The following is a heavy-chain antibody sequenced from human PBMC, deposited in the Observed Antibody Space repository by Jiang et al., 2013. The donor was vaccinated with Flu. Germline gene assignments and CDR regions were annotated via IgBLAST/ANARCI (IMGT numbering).Heavy chain of an antibody. J-gene: IGHJ4*02. Sequence: LLKPSETLSLTCAVYGGSFSGYYWSWIRQPPGKGLEWIGEINHSGSTNYNPSLKSRVTISVDTSKNQFSLKLSSVTAADTAVYYCASSGVVVPAAIDYWGQGTLVTVSS. V-gene: IGHV4-34*01. CDR3: ASSGVVVPAAIDY. CDR2: INHSGST. D-gene: IGHD2-2*01. CDR1: GGSFSGYY.